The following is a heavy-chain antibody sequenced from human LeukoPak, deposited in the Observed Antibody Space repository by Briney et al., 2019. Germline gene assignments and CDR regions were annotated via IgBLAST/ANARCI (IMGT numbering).Heavy chain of an antibody. J-gene: IGHJ4*02. CDR1: GYTFTGYY. CDR2: INPNSGGT. CDR3: ASYSGYSSSWPPFDY. V-gene: IGHV1-2*02. D-gene: IGHD6-13*01. Sequence: GASVKVSCKASGYTFTGYYMHWVRQAPGQGLEWMGWINPNSGGTNYAQKFQGRVTMTRDTSISTAYMELSGLRSDDTAVYYCASYSGYSSSWPPFDYWGQGTLVTVSS.